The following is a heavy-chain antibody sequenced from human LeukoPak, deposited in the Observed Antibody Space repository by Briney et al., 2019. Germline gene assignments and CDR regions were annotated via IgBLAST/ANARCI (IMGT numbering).Heavy chain of an antibody. CDR2: INPNSGGT. V-gene: IGHV1-2*02. Sequence: ASVNVSCKASGYTFTCYYMHWVRQAPGQGLEWMGWINPNSGGTNYAQKFQGRVTMTRDTSISTAYMELSRLRSDDTAVYYCARDLHCSSTSCYEADEGYFDYWGQGTLATVSS. CDR1: GYTFTCYY. D-gene: IGHD2-2*01. J-gene: IGHJ4*02. CDR3: ARDLHCSSTSCYEADEGYFDY.